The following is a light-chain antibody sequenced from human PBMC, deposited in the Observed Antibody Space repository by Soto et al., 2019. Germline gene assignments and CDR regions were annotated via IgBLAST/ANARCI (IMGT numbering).Light chain of an antibody. CDR2: EVS. J-gene: IGLJ1*01. CDR1: NSDVGGYNY. Sequence: QSVLAQPASVSGSPGQSITISCTGTNSDVGGYNYVSWYQQHPGKAPELIIYEVSHRLSGVSNRFSGSKSDNAASLTISGLQDEDEADYYCSSYTSISTLYVFGTGTKVTVL. CDR3: SSYTSISTLYV. V-gene: IGLV2-14*01.